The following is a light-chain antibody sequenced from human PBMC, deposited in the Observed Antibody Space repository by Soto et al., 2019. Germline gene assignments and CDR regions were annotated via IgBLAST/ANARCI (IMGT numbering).Light chain of an antibody. CDR2: KVS. J-gene: IGKJ2*01. CDR1: QSLVYRDGSTY. Sequence: DVVMTQSPLSLPVTLGQPASISCRSSQSLVYRDGSTYLNWFQQRPGQSPRRLIYKVSNRDSGVPDRFSGSGSGTDFTLKISRVEAEDVGVYYCMQGTHWPRTFGQGTNLEIQ. V-gene: IGKV2-30*01. CDR3: MQGTHWPRT.